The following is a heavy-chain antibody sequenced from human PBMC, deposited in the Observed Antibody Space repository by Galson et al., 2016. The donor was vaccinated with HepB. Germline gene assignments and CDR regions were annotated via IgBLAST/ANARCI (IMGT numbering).Heavy chain of an antibody. CDR2: ISAYDGHS. D-gene: IGHD2-15*01. CDR3: ARDQAPLPGDY. Sequence: SVKVSCKASGYTFTSRGISRVRQAPGQGLEWVGWISAYDGHSNYGQKLQDRLTMTTDTSTSTAYMELRSLRSDDTAVYYCARDQAPLPGDYWGQGTLVTVSS. J-gene: IGHJ4*02. V-gene: IGHV1-18*01. CDR1: GYTFTSRG.